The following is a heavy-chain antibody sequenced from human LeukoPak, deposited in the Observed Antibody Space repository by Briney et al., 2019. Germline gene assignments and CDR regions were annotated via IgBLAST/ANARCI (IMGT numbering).Heavy chain of an antibody. CDR1: GGSFSGYY. Sequence: SETLSLTCAVYGGSFSGYYWSWIRQPPGKGLEWIGGINHSGSTNYNPSLKSRVTISVDTSKNQFSLKLSSVTAADTAVYYCARGFPSYFDYWGQGTLVTVSS. CDR2: INHSGST. V-gene: IGHV4-34*01. D-gene: IGHD2/OR15-2a*01. J-gene: IGHJ4*02. CDR3: ARGFPSYFDY.